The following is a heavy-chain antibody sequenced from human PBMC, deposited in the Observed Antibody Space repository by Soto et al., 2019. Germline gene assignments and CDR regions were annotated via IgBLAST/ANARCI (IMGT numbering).Heavy chain of an antibody. CDR3: ARLAQYSGYDFRDAFDI. Sequence: SETLSLTCTVSGGSISSYYWSWIRQPPGKGLEWIGYIYYSGSTNYNPSLKSRVTISVDTSKNQFSLKLSSVTAADTAVYYCARLAQYSGYDFRDAFDIWGQGTMVTVSS. CDR1: GGSISSYY. D-gene: IGHD5-12*01. J-gene: IGHJ3*02. CDR2: IYYSGST. V-gene: IGHV4-59*08.